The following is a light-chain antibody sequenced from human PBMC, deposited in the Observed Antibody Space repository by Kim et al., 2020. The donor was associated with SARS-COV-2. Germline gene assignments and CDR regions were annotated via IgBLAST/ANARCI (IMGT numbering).Light chain of an antibody. CDR2: DVS. J-gene: IGLJ2*01. CDR3: CSYAGSYTFVV. CDR1: NSDIGGYNY. Sequence: QRVTPTCTRTNSDIGGYNYVPWYQQHTGKAPKLIIYDVSKRPSGVPDRFSGSKSGNAASLTISGLQAEDEADYYCCSYAGSYTFVVFGGGTKLTVL. V-gene: IGLV2-11*01.